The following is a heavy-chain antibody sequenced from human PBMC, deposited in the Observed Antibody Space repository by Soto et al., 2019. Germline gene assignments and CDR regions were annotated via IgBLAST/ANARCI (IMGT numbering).Heavy chain of an antibody. Sequence: EVQLLESGGTLVQPGGSLRLSCVASGFTFSTHTMNWVRQAPGKGLEWVSRLTADSDDTSYADSIKGRFTISRDNSKNTLYLQMNSLRAEDTAIYSCAKGLDRASLDFWGQGALVTVSS. D-gene: IGHD1-1*01. J-gene: IGHJ4*02. CDR3: AKGLDRASLDF. CDR1: GFTFSTHT. CDR2: LTADSDDT. V-gene: IGHV3-23*01.